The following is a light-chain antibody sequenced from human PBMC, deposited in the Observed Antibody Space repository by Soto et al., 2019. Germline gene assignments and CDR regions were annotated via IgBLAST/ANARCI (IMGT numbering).Light chain of an antibody. J-gene: IGKJ1*01. CDR3: QQYGSSPPWT. V-gene: IGKV3-20*01. CDR2: SAS. CDR1: QSVSSSY. Sequence: EIALTQSPGTLSLSPGERATLSCRASQSVSSSYLAWYQQKPGQAPRLLIFSASSRATGIPDRFSGSGSGTDFTLTISRLEPEDFAVYYCQQYGSSPPWTFGQGTKVEIK.